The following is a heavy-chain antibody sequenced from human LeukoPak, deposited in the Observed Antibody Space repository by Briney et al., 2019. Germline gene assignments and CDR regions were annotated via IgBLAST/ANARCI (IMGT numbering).Heavy chain of an antibody. CDR3: ARSYCSSTSCPEYFQH. V-gene: IGHV4-59*12. J-gene: IGHJ1*01. CDR1: GGSISSYY. Sequence: SETLSLTCTVSGGSISSYYWSWIRQPPGKGLEWIGYIYHSGSTYYNPSLKSRVTISVDRSKNQFSLKLSSVTAADTAVYYCARSYCSSTSCPEYFQHWGQGTLVTVSS. CDR2: IYHSGST. D-gene: IGHD2-2*01.